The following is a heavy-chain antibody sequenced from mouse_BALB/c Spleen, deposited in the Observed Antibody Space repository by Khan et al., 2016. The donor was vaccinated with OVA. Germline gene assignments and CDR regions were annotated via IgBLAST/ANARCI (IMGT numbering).Heavy chain of an antibody. J-gene: IGHJ3*01. CDR1: GYTFTSYT. CDR2: INPSNGYT. V-gene: IGHV1-4*01. Sequence: QVQLQQSGAELARPGASVKMSCKASGYTFTSYTIHWIKKRPGQGLEWIGYINPSNGYTNYNQKFKEKATLTTDKSSTTAYLHLSSRTSDDTAVYNCVRDGAYHRNDGWFAYWGQGTLVTVSA. CDR3: VRDGAYHRNDGWFAY. D-gene: IGHD2-14*01.